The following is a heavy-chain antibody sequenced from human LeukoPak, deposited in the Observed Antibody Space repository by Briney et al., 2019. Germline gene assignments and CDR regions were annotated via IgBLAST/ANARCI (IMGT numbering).Heavy chain of an antibody. Sequence: GGSLRLSCAVSGFTFSNYDMHWVRQAPGKGLEWVAVIWYDGNNKYYADSVKGRFTISRDNSKNTLYLQMNTLRAEDTAVYYCARDPGGVVYFDYWGQGTLVTVSS. CDR3: ARDPGGVVYFDY. CDR1: GFTFSNYD. V-gene: IGHV3-33*01. J-gene: IGHJ4*02. CDR2: IWYDGNNK. D-gene: IGHD2-8*01.